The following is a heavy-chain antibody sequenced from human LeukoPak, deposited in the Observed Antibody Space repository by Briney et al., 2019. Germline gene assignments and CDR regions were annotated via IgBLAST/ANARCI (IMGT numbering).Heavy chain of an antibody. Sequence: GGSLRLSCAASGFNFDDYAMHWVRQAPGKGLEWVAATSSSDPGTYHADSVRGRFTISRDNSRNTLYLQMNRVRVEDAAVYYCARAPVTSCRGAFCYPFDYWGQGTLVTVSS. V-gene: IGHV3-23*01. J-gene: IGHJ4*02. CDR3: ARAPVTSCRGAFCYPFDY. CDR1: GFNFDDYA. D-gene: IGHD2-15*01. CDR2: TSSSDPGT.